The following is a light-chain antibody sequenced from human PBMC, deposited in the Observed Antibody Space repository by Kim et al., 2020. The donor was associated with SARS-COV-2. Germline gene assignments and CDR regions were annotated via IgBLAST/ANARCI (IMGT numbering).Light chain of an antibody. CDR3: QAWDSRTDNYV. J-gene: IGLJ1*01. Sequence: PEQTDCIPCSGDNLGNKYACWYQQKPGQSPVLVIYQDGKRPSGIPERFSGSNSGNTATLTISGTQAMDEADYYCQAWDSRTDNYVFGTGTKVTVL. CDR1: NLGNKY. CDR2: QDG. V-gene: IGLV3-1*01.